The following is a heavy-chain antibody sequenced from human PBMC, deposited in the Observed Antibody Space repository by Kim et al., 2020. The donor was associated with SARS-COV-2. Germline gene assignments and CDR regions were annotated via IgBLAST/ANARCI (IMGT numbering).Heavy chain of an antibody. V-gene: IGHV3-30*18. CDR3: TNFAY. CDR2: ISNDGNTK. Sequence: GGSLRPSCTASGSIFTNMHWVRQTPGKRLEWVAVISNDGNTKFYADSAKGRFTVSRDNSKKTFYMQMNSLRVEDTAVYYCTNFAYWGQGTVVTVSS. CDR1: GSIFTN. J-gene: IGHJ4*02.